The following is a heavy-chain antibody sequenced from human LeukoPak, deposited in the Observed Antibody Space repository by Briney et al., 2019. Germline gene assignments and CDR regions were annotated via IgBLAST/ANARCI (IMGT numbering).Heavy chain of an antibody. V-gene: IGHV1-69*04. CDR2: IIPILGIA. CDR1: GGTFSSYA. J-gene: IGHJ4*02. D-gene: IGHD2-15*01. CDR3: ATTPVVAATFFDY. Sequence: PEASVKVSCKASGGTFSSYAISWVRQAPGQGLEWMGRIIPILGIANYAQKFQGRVTMTEDTSTDTAYMELSSLRSEDTAVYYCATTPVVAATFFDYWGQGTLVIVSS.